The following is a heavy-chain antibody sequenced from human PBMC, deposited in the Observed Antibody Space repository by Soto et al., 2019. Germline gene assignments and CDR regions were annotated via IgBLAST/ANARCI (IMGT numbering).Heavy chain of an antibody. V-gene: IGHV3-53*04. Sequence: PGGSLRLSCAASGFTVSSNYMSWVRQAPGKGLEWVSVIYSGGSTYYADSVKGRFTISRHNSKNTLYLQVNSLRAEDTAVYYCARVTSYYYYYMDVWGKGTTVTVSS. CDR3: ARVTSYYYYYMDV. CDR2: IYSGGST. CDR1: GFTVSSNY. D-gene: IGHD3-3*01. J-gene: IGHJ6*03.